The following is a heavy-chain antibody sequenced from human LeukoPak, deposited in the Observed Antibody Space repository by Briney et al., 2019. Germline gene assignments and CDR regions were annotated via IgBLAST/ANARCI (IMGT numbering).Heavy chain of an antibody. V-gene: IGHV3-9*01. CDR3: AKDSQSLIVSAFDI. Sequence: GGSLRLSCAASGFTFYDYAMHWVRQAPGKGLEWVSGISWNSGSIGYADSVKGRFTISRDNAKNSLYLQMNSLRAEDTALYYCAKDSQSLIVSAFDIWGQGTMVTVSS. J-gene: IGHJ3*02. D-gene: IGHD3-22*01. CDR1: GFTFYDYA. CDR2: ISWNSGSI.